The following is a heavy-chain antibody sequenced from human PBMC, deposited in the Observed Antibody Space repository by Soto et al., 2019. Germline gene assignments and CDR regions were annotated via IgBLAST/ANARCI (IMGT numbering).Heavy chain of an antibody. Sequence: SETLSLTCAVYGGSFSGYYWRWIRQPPGQRLEWIGYINYSGSTNYNPSLKRPVTISVDTSKNQFSLKLSSVTAADTAGYYCARELGYCSSTSGPPFGPWGQGTLVTVSS. V-gene: IGHV4-59*01. J-gene: IGHJ5*02. D-gene: IGHD2-2*01. CDR3: ARELGYCSSTSGPPFGP. CDR1: GGSFSGYY. CDR2: INYSGST.